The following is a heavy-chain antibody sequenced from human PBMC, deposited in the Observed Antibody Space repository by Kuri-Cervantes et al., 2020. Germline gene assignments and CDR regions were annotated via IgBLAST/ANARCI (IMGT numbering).Heavy chain of an antibody. J-gene: IGHJ4*02. CDR1: GFSFSNYW. V-gene: IGHV3-23*01. D-gene: IGHD1-26*01. Sequence: GESLKISCAASGFSFSNYWMSWVRQAPGKGLEWVSAISGSGGSTYYADSVKGRFTISRDNSKNTLYLQMNSLRAEDTAVYYCAKDSGVGAYYWGQGTLVTVSS. CDR2: ISGSGGST. CDR3: AKDSGVGAYY.